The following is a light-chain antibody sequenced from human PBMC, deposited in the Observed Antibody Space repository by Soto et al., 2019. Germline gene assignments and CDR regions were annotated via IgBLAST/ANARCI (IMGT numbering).Light chain of an antibody. CDR2: EVR. V-gene: IGLV2-14*01. CDR1: NSDIGAYNL. J-gene: IGLJ2*01. CDR3: SSYTSKSSLI. Sequence: QSALTQPASVSGSLGQSITISCTGTNSDIGAYNLVSWYQQHPGRAPQLIIYEVRNRPSGISFRFSGSKSGNTASLTISGLQAEDEADYYCSSYTSKSSLIFGGGTQLTVL.